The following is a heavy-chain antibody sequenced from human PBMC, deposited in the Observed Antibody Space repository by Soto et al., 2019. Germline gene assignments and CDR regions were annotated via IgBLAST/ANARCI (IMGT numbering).Heavy chain of an antibody. CDR3: ARRGVAAAGTLTAFDI. CDR1: GYTFTSYD. V-gene: IGHV1-8*01. J-gene: IGHJ3*02. CDR2: MNPNSGNT. D-gene: IGHD6-13*01. Sequence: ASVKVSCKASGYTFTSYDINWVRQATGQGLEWMGWMNPNSGNTGYAQKFQGRVTMTRNTSISTAYMELSSLRSEDAAVYYCARRGVAAAGTLTAFDIWGQGTMVTVSS.